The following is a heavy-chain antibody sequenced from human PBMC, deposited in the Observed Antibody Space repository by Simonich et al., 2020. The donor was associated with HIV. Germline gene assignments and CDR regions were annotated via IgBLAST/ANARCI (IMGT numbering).Heavy chain of an antibody. CDR1: GGTFSSYP. CDR2: ISPILGVA. V-gene: IGHV1-69*10. Sequence: QVQLVQSGAEVKKPGSSVKVSCKASGGTFSSYPISWVRRDPGHGLEWMGVISPILGVAKSEKKFQGRVPITADKSTSTAYMELSSLRSEDTAVYYCASKLELTGSYNYYAMGVWGQGTTVTVSS. CDR3: ASKLELTGSYNYYAMGV. D-gene: IGHD1-7*01. J-gene: IGHJ6*02.